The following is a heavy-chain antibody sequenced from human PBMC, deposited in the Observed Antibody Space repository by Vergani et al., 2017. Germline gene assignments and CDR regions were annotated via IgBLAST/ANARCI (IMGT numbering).Heavy chain of an antibody. Sequence: QLQLQESGPGLVKPSETLSLTCTVSGGSISSSSYYWGWIRQPPGKGLEWIGSIYYSGSTYYNPSLESRVTISVDTSKNQFSLKLSSVTAADTAVYYCARQGITMVRGVIRHFDYWGQGTLVTVSS. CDR1: GGSISSSSYY. CDR2: IYYSGST. CDR3: ARQGITMVRGVIRHFDY. D-gene: IGHD3-10*01. J-gene: IGHJ4*02. V-gene: IGHV4-39*01.